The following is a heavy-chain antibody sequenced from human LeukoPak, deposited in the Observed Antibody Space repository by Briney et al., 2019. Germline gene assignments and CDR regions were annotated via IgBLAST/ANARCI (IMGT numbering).Heavy chain of an antibody. CDR1: GYTFTSYD. Sequence: ASVKVSCKASGYTFTSYDINWVRQATGQGLEWMGWMNPNSGNTGYAQKFQGRVTTTRNTSISTAYMEPSSLRSEDTAVYYCARGYYYYDSSGYYYPDGYNYWGQGTLVTVSS. CDR2: MNPNSGNT. J-gene: IGHJ4*02. CDR3: ARGYYYYDSSGYYYPDGYNY. V-gene: IGHV1-8*01. D-gene: IGHD3-22*01.